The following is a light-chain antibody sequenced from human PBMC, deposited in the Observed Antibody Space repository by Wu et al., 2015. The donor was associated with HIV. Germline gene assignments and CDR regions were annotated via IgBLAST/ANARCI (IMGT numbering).Light chain of an antibody. CDR3: QQYGSSYS. CDR1: QSVSNY. V-gene: IGKV3-20*01. J-gene: IGKJ2*03. CDR2: DAS. Sequence: EIVLTQSPRTLSVSPGERAILSCWASQSVSNYLAWYQQKPGQAPRLLIYDASNRAPGIPDRFSGSGSGTDFTLTISRLEPEDFAVYYCQQYGSSYSFGQGTKLEIK.